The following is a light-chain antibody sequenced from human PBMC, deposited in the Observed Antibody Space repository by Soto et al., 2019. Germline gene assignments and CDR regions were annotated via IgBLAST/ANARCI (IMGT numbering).Light chain of an antibody. J-gene: IGLJ3*02. CDR3: AAWDDRLNGWV. CDR2: SNN. Sequence: QSVLTQPPSASGTPGQRVTISCSGSSSNIGSNTVNWYQQLPGTAPKLLIYSNNQRPSGVPGRFSGTKSGTSASLAISGLQSDDEDDYYCAAWDDRLNGWVFGGGTKLTVL. V-gene: IGLV1-44*01. CDR1: SSNIGSNT.